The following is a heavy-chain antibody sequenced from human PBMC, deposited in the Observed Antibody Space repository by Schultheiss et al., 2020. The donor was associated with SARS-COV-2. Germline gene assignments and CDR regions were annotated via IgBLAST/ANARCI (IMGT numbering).Heavy chain of an antibody. Sequence: GGSLRLSCAASGFTFSDYYMSWIRQAPGKGLEWVSYISSSSSYTNYADSVKGRFTISRDNAKNSLYLQMNSLRAEDTAVYYCARDLLGNYYYGMDVWGQGTTVTVSS. D-gene: IGHD7-27*01. CDR3: ARDLLGNYYYGMDV. V-gene: IGHV3-11*05. CDR2: ISSSSSYT. J-gene: IGHJ6*02. CDR1: GFTFSDYY.